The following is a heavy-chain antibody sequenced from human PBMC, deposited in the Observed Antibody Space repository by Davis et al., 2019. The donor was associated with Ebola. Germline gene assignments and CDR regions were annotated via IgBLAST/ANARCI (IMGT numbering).Heavy chain of an antibody. CDR2: ISSSSSYI. Sequence: GESLKISCAASGFTFSSYSMNWVRQAPGKGLEWVSSISSSSSYIYYADSVKGRFTISRDNAKNSLYLQMNSLRAEDTAVYYCARGYSGSYDYYFDYWGQGTLVTVSS. CDR3: ARGYSGSYDYYFDY. V-gene: IGHV3-21*01. D-gene: IGHD1-26*01. CDR1: GFTFSSYS. J-gene: IGHJ4*02.